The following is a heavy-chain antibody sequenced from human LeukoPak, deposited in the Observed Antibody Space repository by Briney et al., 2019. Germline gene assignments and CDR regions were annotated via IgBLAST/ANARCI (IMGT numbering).Heavy chain of an antibody. J-gene: IGHJ4*02. Sequence: SVKVSCKASGGTFSSYAIGWVRQAPGQGLEWMGGIIPIFGTANYAQKFQGRVTITADESTSTAYMELSSLRSEDTAVYYCARRLGNLGFHYDYWGQGTLVTVSS. CDR1: GGTFSSYA. CDR2: IIPIFGTA. D-gene: IGHD3-16*01. V-gene: IGHV1-69*13. CDR3: ARRLGNLGFHYDY.